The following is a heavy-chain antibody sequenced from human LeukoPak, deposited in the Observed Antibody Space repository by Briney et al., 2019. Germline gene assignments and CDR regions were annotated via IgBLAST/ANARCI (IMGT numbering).Heavy chain of an antibody. CDR3: ARGGSCSGGNCNYTRKEIDY. V-gene: IGHV3-74*01. Sequence: GGSLRLSCAASGFTFSNYWMHWVRQAPGKGLVWVSRINSDGSSTTYADSVKGRFTISRDNAKNTLYLQMNSLRVEDTAIYYCARGGSCSGGNCNYTRKEIDYWGQGNLVTVSS. CDR1: GFTFSNYW. J-gene: IGHJ4*02. CDR2: INSDGSST. D-gene: IGHD2-15*01.